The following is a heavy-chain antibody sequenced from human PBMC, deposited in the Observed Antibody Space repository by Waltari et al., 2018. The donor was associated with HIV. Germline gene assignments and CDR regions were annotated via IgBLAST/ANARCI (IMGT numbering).Heavy chain of an antibody. Sequence: QVQLVESGGGVVQPGGSLRLSCAASGFTFSSYGLHWVRQAPGKGLEWVSFIRYDGSNKYCADSVKGRFTISRDNSKNTLYLQMNSLRAEDTAVYYCARKHGELLLSRGLFDYWGQGTLVTVSS. CDR1: GFTFSSYG. J-gene: IGHJ4*02. CDR2: IRYDGSNK. CDR3: ARKHGELLLSRGLFDY. V-gene: IGHV3-30*02. D-gene: IGHD3-16*02.